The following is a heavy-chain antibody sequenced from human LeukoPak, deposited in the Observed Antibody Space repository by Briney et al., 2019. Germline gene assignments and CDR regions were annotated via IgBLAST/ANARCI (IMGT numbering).Heavy chain of an antibody. Sequence: ASVKVSCKASGYTFTSYGISWVRQAPGQGLEWMGWINPNSGGTNYAQKFQGRATMTRDMSTSTVYMELSSLRSEDTAVYYCARGDRATVTLYWGQGTLVTVSS. CDR1: GYTFTSYG. J-gene: IGHJ4*02. D-gene: IGHD4-17*01. CDR3: ARGDRATVTLY. CDR2: INPNSGGT. V-gene: IGHV1-2*02.